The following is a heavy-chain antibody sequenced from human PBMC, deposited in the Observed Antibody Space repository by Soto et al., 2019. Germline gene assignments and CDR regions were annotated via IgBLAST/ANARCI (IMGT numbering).Heavy chain of an antibody. V-gene: IGHV1-46*03. CDR1: GYTFTSYG. Sequence: ASVKVSCKASGYTFTSYGISWVRQAPGQGLEWMGIISASGGSTSYAQKFQGRVTMTRDTSTSTVYMELSSLRSEDTAVYYCATTVTTSFDPWGQGTRVTVSS. D-gene: IGHD4-17*01. CDR3: ATTVTTSFDP. CDR2: ISASGGST. J-gene: IGHJ5*02.